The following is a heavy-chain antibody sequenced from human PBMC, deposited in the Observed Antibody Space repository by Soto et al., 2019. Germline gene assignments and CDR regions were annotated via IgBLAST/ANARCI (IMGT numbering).Heavy chain of an antibody. CDR2: INHSGST. Sequence: QVQLQQWGAGLLKPSETLSLTCAVYGGSFSGYYWSWIRQPPGKGLEWIGEINHSGSTNYNPSLKSRVTISVDTSKNQFSLKLSSVTAADTAVYYCARGSAIVVVPAAIPLTYEDYYYYGMDFWGQGTTVTVSS. V-gene: IGHV4-34*01. CDR1: GGSFSGYY. J-gene: IGHJ6*02. CDR3: ARGSAIVVVPAAIPLTYEDYYYYGMDF. D-gene: IGHD2-2*02.